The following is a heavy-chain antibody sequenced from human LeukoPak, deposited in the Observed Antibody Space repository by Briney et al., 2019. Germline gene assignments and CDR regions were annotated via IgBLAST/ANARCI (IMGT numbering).Heavy chain of an antibody. Sequence: GGSLRLSCTASGFTFGDYAMSWFRQAPGKGLEWVGFIRSKAYGGTTEYAASVKGRFTISRDDSRNSLYLQMNGLKTEDTAVYYCARSPRGTSPCDYWGPGILVTVSS. CDR3: ARSPRGTSPCDY. V-gene: IGHV3-49*03. D-gene: IGHD1-7*01. J-gene: IGHJ4*02. CDR2: IRSKAYGGTT. CDR1: GFTFGDYA.